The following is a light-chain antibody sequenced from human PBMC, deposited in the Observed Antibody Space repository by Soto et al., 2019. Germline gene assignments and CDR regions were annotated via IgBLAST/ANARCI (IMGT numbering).Light chain of an antibody. J-gene: IGKJ5*01. Sequence: DIQMTQSPSALSASVGDRVTITCRASQSISSWLAWYQQKPGKAPNLLIYKASSLESGVPSRFSGSGSGTEFTLTISSLQPDDFATYYCQQYDSYSPTTFGQGTRLEIK. CDR3: QQYDSYSPTT. CDR2: KAS. V-gene: IGKV1-5*03. CDR1: QSISSW.